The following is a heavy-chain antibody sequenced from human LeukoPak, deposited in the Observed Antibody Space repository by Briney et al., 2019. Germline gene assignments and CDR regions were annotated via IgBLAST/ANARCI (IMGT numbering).Heavy chain of an antibody. CDR2: IYYSGST. Sequence: PSETLSLTCTVSGGSISSYYWSWIRQPPGKGLEWIGYIYYSGSTYYNPSLKSRVTISVDTSKNQFSLKLSSVTAADTAAYYCAKRYCSSTTCYDDRGAFDYWGQGTLVTVSS. D-gene: IGHD2-2*01. V-gene: IGHV4-59*08. CDR3: AKRYCSSTTCYDDRGAFDY. CDR1: GGSISSYY. J-gene: IGHJ4*02.